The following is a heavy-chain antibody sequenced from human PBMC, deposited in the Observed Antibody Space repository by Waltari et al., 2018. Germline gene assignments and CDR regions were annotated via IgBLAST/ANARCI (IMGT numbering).Heavy chain of an antibody. Sequence: VQLVESGGGLVQPGGSLRLSCAASGFTFSSYAMSWVRQAPGKGLEWMGIINPSGGSTSYAQKFQGRVTMTRDTSTSTVYMELSSLRSEDTAVYYCARSALGIAVAALPGAFDIWGQGTMVSVSS. CDR3: ARSALGIAVAALPGAFDI. J-gene: IGHJ3*02. CDR2: INPSGGST. CDR1: GFTFSSYA. V-gene: IGHV1-46*01. D-gene: IGHD6-19*01.